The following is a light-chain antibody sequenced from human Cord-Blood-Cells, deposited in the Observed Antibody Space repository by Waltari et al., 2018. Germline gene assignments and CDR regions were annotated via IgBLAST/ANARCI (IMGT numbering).Light chain of an antibody. J-gene: IGKJ3*01. CDR3: QQYNNWPFT. CDR2: GAS. CDR1: QSVSSN. Sequence: EIVMTQSPATLSVSPGERATLSCRASQSVSSNLAWYQQKPGQAPRLLIYGASTGATGIPARFSGSGSGTEFTLTISSLQPEDFAVYYCQQYNNWPFTFGPGTKVDIK. V-gene: IGKV3-15*01.